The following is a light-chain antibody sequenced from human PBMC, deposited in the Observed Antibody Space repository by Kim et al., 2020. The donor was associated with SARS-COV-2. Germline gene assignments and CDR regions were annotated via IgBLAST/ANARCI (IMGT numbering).Light chain of an antibody. J-gene: IGLJ2*01. CDR1: SSDVGGYKY. CDR2: EVS. V-gene: IGLV2-8*01. CDR3: SSYAGSKVV. Sequence: PGQSVTISCTGTSSDVGGYKYVSWYQQHPGKAPKLMIYEVSKRPSGVPDRFSGSKSGNTASLTVSGLQAEDEADYYCSSYAGSKVVFGGGTQLTVL.